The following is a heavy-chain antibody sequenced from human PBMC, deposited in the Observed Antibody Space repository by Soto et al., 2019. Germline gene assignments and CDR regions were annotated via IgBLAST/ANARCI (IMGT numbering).Heavy chain of an antibody. CDR1: GFTVSSNY. CDR2: IYSGGST. V-gene: IGHV3-53*01. J-gene: IGHJ3*02. Sequence: GSLRLSCAASGFTVSSNYMSWVRQAPGKGLEWVSVIYSGGSTYYADSVKGRFTISRDNSKNTLYLQMNSLRAEDTAVYYCARSGLRYFDWAPGAFDIWGQGTMVTVSS. D-gene: IGHD3-9*01. CDR3: ARSGLRYFDWAPGAFDI.